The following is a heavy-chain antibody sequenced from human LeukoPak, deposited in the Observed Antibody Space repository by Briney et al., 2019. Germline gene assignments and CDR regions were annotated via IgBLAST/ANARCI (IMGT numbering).Heavy chain of an antibody. CDR2: IYLGDSDT. D-gene: IGHD3-16*02. CDR3: ASSSIMFGGIIVPDSFDI. V-gene: IGHV5-51*01. Sequence: GESLKISCKGSEYTIPNYWIGWVRQMPGKGLEWMGIIYLGDSDTRYSPSFQGQVTISADKSTSTAYLQWSSLKASDTAMYFCASSSIMFGGIIVPDSFDIWGQGTMVTVSS. CDR1: EYTIPNYW. J-gene: IGHJ3*02.